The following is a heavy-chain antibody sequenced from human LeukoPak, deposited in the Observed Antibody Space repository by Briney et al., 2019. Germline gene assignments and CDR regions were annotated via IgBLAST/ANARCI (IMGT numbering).Heavy chain of an antibody. Sequence: GGSLRLSCAASGFTFSSYGMSWVRQAPGKGLEWVSAISGSAVSTYYADSVKGRFTISRDNSKNTLYLQMNSLRAEDAAVYYCVKDDGWVQYANWGQGTLVTVSS. D-gene: IGHD5-24*01. J-gene: IGHJ4*02. CDR1: GFTFSSYG. CDR3: VKDDGWVQYAN. CDR2: ISGSAVST. V-gene: IGHV3-23*01.